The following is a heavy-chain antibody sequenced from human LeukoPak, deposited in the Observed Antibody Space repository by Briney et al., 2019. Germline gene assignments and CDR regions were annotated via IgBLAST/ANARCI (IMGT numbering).Heavy chain of an antibody. J-gene: IGHJ4*02. Sequence: GGSLRHSCAASGFTFSSYAMSWVRQAPGKGLEWVSAISGSGCSTYYADSVKGRLTISRDNSKNTLYLQMNSLRAEDTAVYYCALSRPYCSGGSCSYYFDYWGQGTLVTVSS. V-gene: IGHV3-23*01. D-gene: IGHD2-15*01. CDR1: GFTFSSYA. CDR3: ALSRPYCSGGSCSYYFDY. CDR2: ISGSGCST.